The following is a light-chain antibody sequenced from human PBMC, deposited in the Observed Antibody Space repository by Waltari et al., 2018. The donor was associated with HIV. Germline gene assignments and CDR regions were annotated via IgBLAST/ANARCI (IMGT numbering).Light chain of an antibody. Sequence: DIQMTQSPSSLSASVGDRVTITCRASQTIDSHLNWYQQKPWKAPKLLIYEASTLQSGVPSRFSGSRSGTEFTLTISSLQPEDFAIYFCQQSYSTAFTFGPGTKVDIK. CDR2: EAS. J-gene: IGKJ3*01. CDR3: QQSYSTAFT. V-gene: IGKV1-39*01. CDR1: QTIDSH.